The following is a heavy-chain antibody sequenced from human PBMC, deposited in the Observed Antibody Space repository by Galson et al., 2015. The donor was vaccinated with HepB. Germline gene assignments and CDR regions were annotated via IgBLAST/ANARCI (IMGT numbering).Heavy chain of an antibody. D-gene: IGHD3-22*01. CDR2: ISYDGSNK. J-gene: IGHJ4*02. V-gene: IGHV3-30*18. CDR1: GFTFSSYG. Sequence: LRLSCAASGFTFSSYGMHWVRQAPGKGLEWVAVISYDGSNKYYADSVKGRFTISRDNSKNTLYLQMNSLRAEDTAVYYCAKTRGPRKQITTIVSEADYWGQGTLVTVSS. CDR3: AKTRGPRKQITTIVSEADY.